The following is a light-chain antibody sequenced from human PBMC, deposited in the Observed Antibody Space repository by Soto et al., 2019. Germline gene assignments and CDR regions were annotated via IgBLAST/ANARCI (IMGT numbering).Light chain of an antibody. J-gene: IGKJ1*01. CDR3: QQYNDNWT. Sequence: DIQMTQSPSTLSASVGDRVTITCRASQSISSWLAWYQQKPGQAPKLLIYKASTLQSGVPSRFSGSESGTEFTLAIRSLQPDDSATYYCQQYNDNWTFGQGTKVEIK. CDR1: QSISSW. V-gene: IGKV1-5*03. CDR2: KAS.